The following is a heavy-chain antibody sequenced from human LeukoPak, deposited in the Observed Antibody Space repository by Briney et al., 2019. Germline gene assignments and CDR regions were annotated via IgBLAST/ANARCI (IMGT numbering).Heavy chain of an antibody. CDR2: LGRSDENR. J-gene: IGHJ6*02. CDR3: VKDRPCETCMPMDA. D-gene: IGHD2-2*01. CDR1: GFTFTDYS. V-gene: IGHV3-23*01. Sequence: PGGSLRLSCAASGFTFTDYSMSWVRQAPGKGLEWVSGLGRSDENRYYATSVRGRFSISRDNSKDTVYLQMNSLRAEDTAIYYCVKDRPCETCMPMDAWGQGTTVTVSS.